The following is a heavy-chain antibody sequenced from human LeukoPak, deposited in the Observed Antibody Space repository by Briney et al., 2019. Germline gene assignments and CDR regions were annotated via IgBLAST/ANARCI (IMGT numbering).Heavy chain of an antibody. Sequence: PGGTLRLSCAASGLRFSDYYVSWIRQAPGKGLQWVSYISSGGDIMHYADSVKGRFTSSRDNAKNSGYLEMNSLGAEDTAVYYCATNLIGAGEYFQQWGQGTLVTVSS. CDR1: GLRFSDYY. CDR3: ATNLIGAGEYFQQ. V-gene: IGHV3-11*01. J-gene: IGHJ1*01. CDR2: ISSGGDIM. D-gene: IGHD2/OR15-2a*01.